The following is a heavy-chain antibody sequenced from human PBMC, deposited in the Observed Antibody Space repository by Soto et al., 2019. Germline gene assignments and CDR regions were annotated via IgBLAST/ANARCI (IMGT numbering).Heavy chain of an antibody. V-gene: IGHV4-59*01. J-gene: IGHJ4*02. CDR1: GGSISSYY. Sequence: SETLSLTCTVSGGSISSYYLSWIRQPPGKGLEWIGYIYYSGSTNYNPSLKSRVTISVDTSKNQFSLKLSSVTAADTAVYYCAREGYADTMELFDYWGQGALVTVSS. CDR3: AREGYADTMELFDY. CDR2: IYYSGST. D-gene: IGHD4-17*01.